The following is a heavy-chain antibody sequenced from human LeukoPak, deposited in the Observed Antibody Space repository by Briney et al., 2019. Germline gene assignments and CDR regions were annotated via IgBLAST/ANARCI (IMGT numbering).Heavy chain of an antibody. CDR1: GFTFSSYA. CDR2: ISGSGGST. J-gene: IGHJ4*02. CDR3: AKRESYDFWRGSIPFDY. Sequence: PGGSLRLSCAASGFTFSSYAMSWVRQAPGKGLEWVSAISGSGGSTYYADSVKGRFTISRDNSKNTLCLQMNSLRAEDTAVYYCAKRESYDFWRGSIPFDYWGQGTLVTVSS. D-gene: IGHD3-3*01. V-gene: IGHV3-23*01.